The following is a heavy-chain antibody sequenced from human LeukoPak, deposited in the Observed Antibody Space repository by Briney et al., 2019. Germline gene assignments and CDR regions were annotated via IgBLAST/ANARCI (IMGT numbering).Heavy chain of an antibody. Sequence: GGSLRLSCAASGFTFSDYYMSWVRQAPGKGLEWVSAISGSGGSTYYADSVKGRFTISRDNSKNTLYLQMNSLRAEDTAVYYCVKPELTNFDYWGQGTLVTVSS. CDR1: GFTFSDYY. CDR3: VKPELTNFDY. V-gene: IGHV3-23*01. D-gene: IGHD1-26*01. CDR2: ISGSGGST. J-gene: IGHJ4*02.